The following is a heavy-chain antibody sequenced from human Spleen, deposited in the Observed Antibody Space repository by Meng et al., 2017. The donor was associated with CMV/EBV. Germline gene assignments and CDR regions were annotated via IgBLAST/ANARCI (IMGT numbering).Heavy chain of an antibody. J-gene: IGHJ4*02. CDR1: GFTFRKYS. Sequence: GGSLRLSCAASGFTFRKYSMNWVRQAPGKGLEWVSSISSNGNYIYYADSVKGRFTISRDNAKNSLYLQMNSLRVEDTAVYYCARDELIAVVPAAVDYWGQGTMVTAPQ. CDR2: ISSNGNYI. D-gene: IGHD2-2*01. CDR3: ARDELIAVVPAAVDY. V-gene: IGHV3-21*01.